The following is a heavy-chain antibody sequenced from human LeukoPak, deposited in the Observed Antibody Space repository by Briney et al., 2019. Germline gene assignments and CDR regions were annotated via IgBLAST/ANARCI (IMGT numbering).Heavy chain of an antibody. CDR2: IYYRGST. CDR1: GGSISSSIHY. CDR3: ARDRYGSGSLYYYYYYMDV. Sequence: PSETLSLTCAVSGGSISSSIHYWGWIRQPPGKGLEWIGSIYYRGSTYYNPSLRSRVTISVDTSKKQFSLKLTSVTAADTAVYYCARDRYGSGSLYYYYYYMDVWGKGTTVTVSS. J-gene: IGHJ6*03. D-gene: IGHD3-10*01. V-gene: IGHV4-39*07.